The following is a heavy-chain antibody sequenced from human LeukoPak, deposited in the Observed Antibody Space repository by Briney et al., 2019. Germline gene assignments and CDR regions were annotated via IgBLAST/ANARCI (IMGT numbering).Heavy chain of an antibody. CDR3: ARDEAVAGSFDY. V-gene: IGHV4-61*02. Sequence: SETLSLTCTVSGGSISSGSYYWSWIRQPAGKGLEWIGRIYTSGSTNYNPSLKSRVTISVDTSKNQFSLKLSSVTAADTAVYYCARDEAVAGSFDYWGQGTLVTVSS. CDR2: IYTSGST. D-gene: IGHD6-19*01. CDR1: GGSISSGSYY. J-gene: IGHJ4*02.